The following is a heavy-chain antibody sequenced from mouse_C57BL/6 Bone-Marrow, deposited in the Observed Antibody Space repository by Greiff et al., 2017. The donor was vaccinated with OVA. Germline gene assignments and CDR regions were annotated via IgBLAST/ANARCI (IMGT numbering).Heavy chain of an antibody. Sequence: VQLQQSGAELVRPGPSVKVSCKASGYAFTNYLIEWVKQRPGQGLEWIGVINPGSGGTNYNEKFKGKATLTADKSSSTAYMQLSSLTSEDSAVYFCARGGRGDYWGQGTSVTVSS. CDR2: INPGSGGT. CDR3: ARGGRGDY. J-gene: IGHJ4*01. CDR1: GYAFTNYL. V-gene: IGHV1-54*01.